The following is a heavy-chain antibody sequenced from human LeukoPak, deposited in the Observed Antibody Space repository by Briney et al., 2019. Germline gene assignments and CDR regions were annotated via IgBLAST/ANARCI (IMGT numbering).Heavy chain of an antibody. CDR1: GSNFSSYC. D-gene: IGHD2-15*01. CDR2: IEEDGGEK. Sequence: GGSLRLSCATSGSNFSSYCMSWVRQAPGKGLEWVANIEEDGGEKYYVDSVKGRFTISRDNAKNSLYVQMNSLRAEDTAVYYCAREGGDIADTGFDFWGQGTLGTVSS. J-gene: IGHJ4*02. V-gene: IGHV3-7*01. CDR3: AREGGDIADTGFDF.